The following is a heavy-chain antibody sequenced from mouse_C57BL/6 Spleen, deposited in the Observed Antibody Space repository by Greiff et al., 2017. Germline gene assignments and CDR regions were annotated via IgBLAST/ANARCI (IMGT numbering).Heavy chain of an antibody. Sequence: EVKVVESGGGLVQSGRSLRLSCATSGFTFSDFYMEWVRQAPGKGLEWIAASRNKANDYTTEYSASVKGRFIVSRDTSQSILYLQMNALRAEDTAIYYCARAYGSSSLSYWYFDVWGTGTTVTVSS. J-gene: IGHJ1*03. V-gene: IGHV7-1*01. CDR1: GFTFSDFY. CDR2: SRNKANDYTT. CDR3: ARAYGSSSLSYWYFDV. D-gene: IGHD1-1*01.